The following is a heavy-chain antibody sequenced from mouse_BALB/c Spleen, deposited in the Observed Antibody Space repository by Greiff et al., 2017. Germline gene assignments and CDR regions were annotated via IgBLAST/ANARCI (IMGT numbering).Heavy chain of an antibody. V-gene: IGHV5-9-4*01. CDR1: GFTFSSYA. Sequence: EVQGVESGGGLVKPGGSLKLSCAASGFTFSSYAMSWVRQSPEKRLEWVAEISSGGSYTYYPDTVTGRFTISRDNAKNTLYLEMSSLRSEDTAMYYCARGDDCDGAWFAYWGQGTLVTVSA. J-gene: IGHJ3*01. CDR3: ARGDDCDGAWFAY. D-gene: IGHD2-4*01. CDR2: ISSGGSYT.